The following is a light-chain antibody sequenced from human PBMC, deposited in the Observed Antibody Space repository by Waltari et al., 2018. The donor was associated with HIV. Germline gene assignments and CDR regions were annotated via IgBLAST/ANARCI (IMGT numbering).Light chain of an antibody. CDR1: ASVSSN. V-gene: IGKV3-15*01. J-gene: IGKJ5*01. CDR2: EAS. CDR3: QQNNNWPPIT. Sequence: EIVMTQSPATLSVSPGERATLSCRASASVSSNVAWYQQKPGQAPRLIIYEASNRATGIPTRFSGSGSGTEFTLTNSSLQSEDFAVYYCQQNNNWPPITFGQGTRLEIK.